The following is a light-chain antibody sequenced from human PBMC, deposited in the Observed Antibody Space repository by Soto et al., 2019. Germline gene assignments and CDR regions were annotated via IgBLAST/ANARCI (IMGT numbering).Light chain of an antibody. Sequence: DTVMTQSPATLSVSQGETATLSCRASESVGSHLAWYQQKPGQAPRLLIYGVSTRATGIPARFRGSGSETEFTLTISSLQSEDFAVYYCQQYDNWPPWTFGQGTKVEI. V-gene: IGKV3-15*01. CDR3: QQYDNWPPWT. CDR1: ESVGSH. CDR2: GVS. J-gene: IGKJ1*01.